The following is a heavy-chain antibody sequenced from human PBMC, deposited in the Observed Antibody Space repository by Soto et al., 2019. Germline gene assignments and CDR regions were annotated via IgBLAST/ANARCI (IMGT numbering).Heavy chain of an antibody. CDR2: IRNKANGYAT. CDR3: ARLGAFYQSLDP. V-gene: IGHV3-73*01. J-gene: IGHJ5*02. CDR1: GFTFNIAA. D-gene: IGHD3-3*02. Sequence: GGSLILSCAASGFTFNIAAIHWVRQASGKGLEWVGLIRNKANGYATAYAPSVKGRITVSRDDSKNMAFLEMNSLKTEDTAVYYCARLGAFYQSLDPWGPGTLVTVSS.